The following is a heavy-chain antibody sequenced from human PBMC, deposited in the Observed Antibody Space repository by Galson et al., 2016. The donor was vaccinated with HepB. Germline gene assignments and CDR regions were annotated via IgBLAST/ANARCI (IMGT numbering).Heavy chain of an antibody. Sequence: SLRLSCAASGFIVSDYWVHWVRQPPGKGLVWVSRISPDGTSTAYADSVKGPFTISRDNAKNTLYLQMNSLRAEDTAVYFCAAHKRQRVSDYEDYWGQGILVSVSS. CDR1: GFIVSDYW. D-gene: IGHD6-25*01. V-gene: IGHV3-74*01. CDR3: AAHKRQRVSDYEDY. J-gene: IGHJ4*02. CDR2: ISPDGTST.